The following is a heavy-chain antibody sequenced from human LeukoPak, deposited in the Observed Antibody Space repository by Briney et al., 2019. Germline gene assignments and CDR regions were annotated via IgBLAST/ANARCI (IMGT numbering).Heavy chain of an antibody. V-gene: IGHV1-18*01. D-gene: IGHD2-2*01. CDR2: ISAYNGDT. Sequence: ASVKVSFKASGYTFTNYGVTWVRQAPGQGLEWMGWISAYNGDTNYAQRLQGRVTMTTDTSATTAYMEMKSLTSDDTAVYYCARQRAVVVPGSIPRYYYYGLDVWCQGTTVSVSS. J-gene: IGHJ6*02. CDR1: GYTFTNYG. CDR3: ARQRAVVVPGSIPRYYYYGLDV.